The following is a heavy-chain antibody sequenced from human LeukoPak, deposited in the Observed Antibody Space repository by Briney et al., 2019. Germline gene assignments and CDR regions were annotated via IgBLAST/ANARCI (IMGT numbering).Heavy chain of an antibody. CDR3: PRDVRVKDPTFLFYC. CDR1: GFTFSDYS. J-gene: IGHJ1*01. CDR2: ISDDGSYK. D-gene: IGHD2-15*01. V-gene: IGHV3-7*01. Sequence: GGSLRLSCAASGFTFSDYSMSWVRQAPGKGQEWVALISDDGSYKTYVDSVKGGLTISRDNAKNTLYLHMNNRTAEDTACNYCPRDVRVKDPTFLFYCWGQGDLVTVS.